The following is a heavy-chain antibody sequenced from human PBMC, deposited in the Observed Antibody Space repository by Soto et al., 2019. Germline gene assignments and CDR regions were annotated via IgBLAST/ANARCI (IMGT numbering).Heavy chain of an antibody. CDR3: AKNRYSSGWYKDY. CDR1: GFTLSSYA. Sequence: GGSLRLSCAASGFTLSSYAMSWVRQAPEKGLEWVSAISGSGGGTYYADSVKGRFTISRDSSKNTLYLQMNSLRVEDTAVYYCAKNRYSSGWYKDYWGQGTLVTVSS. D-gene: IGHD6-19*01. J-gene: IGHJ4*02. CDR2: ISGSGGGT. V-gene: IGHV3-23*01.